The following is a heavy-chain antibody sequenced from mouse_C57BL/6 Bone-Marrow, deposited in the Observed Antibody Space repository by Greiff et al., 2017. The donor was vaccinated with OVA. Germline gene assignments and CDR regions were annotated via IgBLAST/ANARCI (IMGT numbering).Heavy chain of an antibody. J-gene: IGHJ2*01. CDR1: GYAFSSYW. CDR2: IYPGDGDT. V-gene: IGHV1-80*01. CDR3: ARWHYYGSSSRNY. Sequence: QVQLQQSGAELVKPGASVKISCKASGYAFSSYWMNWVKQRPGKGLEWIGQIYPGDGDTNYNGKFKGKATLTADKSSSTAYMQLSSLTSEDSAVYFCARWHYYGSSSRNYWGQGTTLTVSS. D-gene: IGHD1-1*01.